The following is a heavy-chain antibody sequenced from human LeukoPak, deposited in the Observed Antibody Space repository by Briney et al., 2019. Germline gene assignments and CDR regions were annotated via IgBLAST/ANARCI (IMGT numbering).Heavy chain of an antibody. CDR2: INPNSGGT. J-gene: IGHJ4*02. CDR3: AKESSIRGAYYFDY. V-gene: IGHV1-2*04. CDR1: GYTFTGYY. Sequence: ASVKVSCKASGYTFTGYYMHWVRPAPGQGLEWMGWINPNSGGTNYAQKFQGWVTMTRDTSISTAYMELSRLRSDDTAVYYCAKESSIRGAYYFDYWGQGTLVTVSS. D-gene: IGHD3-10*01.